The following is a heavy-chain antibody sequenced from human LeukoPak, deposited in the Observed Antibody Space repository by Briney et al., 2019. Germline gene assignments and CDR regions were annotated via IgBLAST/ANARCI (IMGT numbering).Heavy chain of an antibody. Sequence: SVKVSCKASGGTFTHFVISWLRQAPGQGLEWMGGIAPISGTPVYAQKFQDRVNITADTSTNTAYMEMSSLTSEDTAMYYCAREGEYYVESGNLIDAADVWGQGTMVIVSA. CDR3: AREGEYYVESGNLIDAADV. D-gene: IGHD3-10*01. J-gene: IGHJ3*01. CDR2: IAPISGTP. CDR1: GGTFTHFV. V-gene: IGHV1-69*06.